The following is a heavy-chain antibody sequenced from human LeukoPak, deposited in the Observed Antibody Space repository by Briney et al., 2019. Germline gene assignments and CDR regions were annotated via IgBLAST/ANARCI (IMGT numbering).Heavy chain of an antibody. D-gene: IGHD6-19*01. CDR1: GYTFTSYG. CDR3: ARDLYPIAVAGAFGWFDP. V-gene: IGHV1-18*01. J-gene: IGHJ5*02. CDR2: ISAYNGNT. Sequence: GASVKVSCKASGYTFTSYGISWVRQAPGQGLEWMGWISAYNGNTNYAQKLQGRVTMTTDTSTSTAYMELRGLRSDDTAVYYCARDLYPIAVAGAFGWFDPWGQGTLVTVSS.